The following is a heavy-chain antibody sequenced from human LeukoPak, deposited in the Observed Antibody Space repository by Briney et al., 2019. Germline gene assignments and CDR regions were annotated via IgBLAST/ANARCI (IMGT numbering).Heavy chain of an antibody. D-gene: IGHD3-10*01. V-gene: IGHV3-23*01. Sequence: GGSLRLSCAASGFTFSSYAMSWVRQAPGKGLEWVSAISGSGGSTYYADSVKGRFTISRDNAKNSLYLQMNSLRAEDTAVYYCARDGGYASGGDYNGMDVWGQGTTVTVSS. J-gene: IGHJ6*02. CDR2: ISGSGGST. CDR3: ARDGGYASGGDYNGMDV. CDR1: GFTFSSYA.